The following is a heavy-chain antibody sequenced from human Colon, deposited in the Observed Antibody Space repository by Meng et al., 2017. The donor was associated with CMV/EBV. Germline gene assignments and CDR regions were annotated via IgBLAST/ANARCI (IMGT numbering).Heavy chain of an antibody. J-gene: IGHJ4*02. Sequence: GESLKISCAASGFTFSSYEMNWVRQAPGKGLEWVSYISSSGSTIYYGDSVKGRFTISRDNTQNSLYLQMSSLRVEDTAMYYCMTPTGSSDYWGQGTLVTVSS. V-gene: IGHV3-48*03. CDR1: GFTFSSYE. D-gene: IGHD6-6*01. CDR2: ISSSGSTI. CDR3: MTPTGSSDY.